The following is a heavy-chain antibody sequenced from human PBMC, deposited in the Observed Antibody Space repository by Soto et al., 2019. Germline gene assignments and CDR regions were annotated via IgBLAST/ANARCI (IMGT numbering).Heavy chain of an antibody. CDR1: GFTFSNFW. CDR3: TRHGSGDYFLFDP. J-gene: IGHJ5*02. Sequence: EVQLVESGGGLVQPGGSLRLSCAASGFTFSNFWMHWVRQAPGKGLEWVSRASPDSTSTSYAGSVKGRFTISRDNAKNTLFMQMNSLRAEDTAVYYCTRHGSGDYFLFDPWGQGTLVTVSS. V-gene: IGHV3-74*01. D-gene: IGHD4-17*01. CDR2: ASPDSTST.